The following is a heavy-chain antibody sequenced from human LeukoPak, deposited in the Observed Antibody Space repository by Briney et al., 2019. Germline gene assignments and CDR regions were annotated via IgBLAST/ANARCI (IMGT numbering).Heavy chain of an antibody. V-gene: IGHV3-7*04. J-gene: IGHJ4*02. CDR2: VKQDASEK. CDR1: GFTLSKDW. D-gene: IGHD1-1*01. Sequence: GGSLRLSCAASGFTLSKDWMNWGRKAQRKGLDRVAYVKQDASEKYYVDSVQGRFTITRDNANNSLFLQMNSRRADETALDYCARALTPRCYWIDWVTDGVFRGQGTLVTVSS. CDR3: ARALTPRCYWIDWVTDGVF.